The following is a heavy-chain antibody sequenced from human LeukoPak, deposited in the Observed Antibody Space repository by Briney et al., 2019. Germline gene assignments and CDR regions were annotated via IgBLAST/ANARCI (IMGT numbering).Heavy chain of an antibody. J-gene: IGHJ4*02. CDR3: ARHIGYGVDY. D-gene: IGHD6-13*01. Sequence: PSETLSLTCAVSGGSISSGGYSWSWIRQPPGKGLEWIGYIYHSGSTYYNPSLKSRVTISVDTSKSQFSLKLSSVTAADTAVYYCARHIGYGVDYWGQGTLVTVSS. V-gene: IGHV4-30-2*01. CDR2: IYHSGST. CDR1: GGSISSGGYS.